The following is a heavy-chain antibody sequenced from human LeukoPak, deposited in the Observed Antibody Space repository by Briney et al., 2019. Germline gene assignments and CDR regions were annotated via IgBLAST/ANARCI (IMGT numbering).Heavy chain of an antibody. J-gene: IGHJ4*02. CDR1: GFTFSSYG. CDR2: ISYDGSNK. D-gene: IGHD1-26*01. V-gene: IGHV3-30*18. CDR3: AKLIVGATHFDY. Sequence: GGSLRLSCAASGFTFSSYGMHWVRQVPGKGLEWVAVISYDGSNKYYADSVKGRFTISRDNSKNTLYLQMNSLRAEDTAVYYCAKLIVGATHFDYWGQGTLVTVSS.